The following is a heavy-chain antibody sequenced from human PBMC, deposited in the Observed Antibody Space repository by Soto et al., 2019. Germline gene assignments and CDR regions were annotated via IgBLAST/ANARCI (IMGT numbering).Heavy chain of an antibody. J-gene: IGHJ4*02. CDR1: GFTFSSYA. V-gene: IGHV3-30-3*01. CDR3: ARAYCGGDSLDY. Sequence: QVQLVESGGGVVQPGRSRRLSCAASGFTFSSYAMHWVRQAPGKGLEWVAVIAYDGSNKYYADYVKGRFTISRDNSKNAPSLQMNSLRAEDTAVYYCARAYCGGDSLDYWGQGTLVTVSS. D-gene: IGHD2-21*02. CDR2: IAYDGSNK.